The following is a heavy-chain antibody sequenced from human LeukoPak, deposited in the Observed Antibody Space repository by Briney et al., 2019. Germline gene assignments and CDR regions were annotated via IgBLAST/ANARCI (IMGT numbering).Heavy chain of an antibody. D-gene: IGHD3-3*01. CDR3: AREGGTIFGVDDSYYYYMDV. CDR1: GGSISSSSYY. V-gene: IGHV4-39*07. Sequence: PSETLSLTCTVSGGSISSSSYYWGWIRQPPGKGLEWIGSIYHSGSTNYNPSLKSRVTISVDKSKNQFSLKLSSVTAADTAVYYCAREGGTIFGVDDSYYYYMDVWGKGTTVTVSS. CDR2: IYHSGST. J-gene: IGHJ6*03.